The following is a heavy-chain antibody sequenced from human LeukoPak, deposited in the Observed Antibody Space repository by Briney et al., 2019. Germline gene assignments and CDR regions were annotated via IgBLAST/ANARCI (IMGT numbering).Heavy chain of an antibody. V-gene: IGHV3-30-3*01. Sequence: GGSLRLSCAASGFIFSSVWMSWVRQAPGKGLEWVAVISYDGSNKYYADSVKGRFTISRDNSKKTLYLQMNSLRAEDTAVYYCARDELSTGPSDIWGQGTMVTVSS. J-gene: IGHJ3*02. CDR2: ISYDGSNK. CDR3: ARDELSTGPSDI. D-gene: IGHD3-16*02. CDR1: GFIFSSVW.